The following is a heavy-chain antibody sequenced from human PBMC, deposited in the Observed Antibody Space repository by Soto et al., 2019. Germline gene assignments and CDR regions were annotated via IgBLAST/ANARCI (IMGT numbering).Heavy chain of an antibody. CDR1: GYTFTSYG. V-gene: IGHV1-69*13. J-gene: IGHJ4*02. CDR2: IIPIFGTA. CDR3: ATRSPAFDY. Sequence: SVKVSCKASGYTFTSYGISWVRQAPGQGLEWMGGIIPIFGTANYAQKFQGRVTITADESTSTAYMELRSLRSDDTAVYYCATRSPAFDYWGQGTLVTVSS.